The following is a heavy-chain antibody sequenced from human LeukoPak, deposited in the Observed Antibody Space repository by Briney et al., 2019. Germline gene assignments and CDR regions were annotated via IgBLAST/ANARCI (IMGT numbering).Heavy chain of an antibody. J-gene: IGHJ4*02. Sequence: GRSLRLSCAASGFTFSSYGMHWVRQAPGKGLEWVAVISYDGSNKYYADSVKGRFTISRDNSKNTLYLQMNSLRAEDTAVYYCAREIYDYVWGSYRYTPPGYWGQGTLVTVSS. CDR1: GFTFSSYG. V-gene: IGHV3-30*03. CDR3: AREIYDYVWGSYRYTPPGY. D-gene: IGHD3-16*02. CDR2: ISYDGSNK.